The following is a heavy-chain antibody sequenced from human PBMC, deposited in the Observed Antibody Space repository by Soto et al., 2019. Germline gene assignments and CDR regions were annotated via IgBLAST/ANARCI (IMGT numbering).Heavy chain of an antibody. CDR1: GFTFSSYA. V-gene: IGHV3-23*01. Sequence: GGSLRLSCAASGFTFSSYAMSWVRQAPGKGLEWVSAISGSGGSTYYADSVKGRFTISRDNSKNTLYLQMNSLRAEDTAVYYCAKDAFSAVGYCSSTSCYGYFDYWGQGTLVTVSS. CDR3: AKDAFSAVGYCSSTSCYGYFDY. J-gene: IGHJ4*02. D-gene: IGHD2-2*01. CDR2: ISGSGGST.